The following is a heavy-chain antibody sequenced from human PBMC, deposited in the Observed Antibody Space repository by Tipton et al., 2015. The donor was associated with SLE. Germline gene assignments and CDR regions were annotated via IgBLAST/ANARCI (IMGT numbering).Heavy chain of an antibody. CDR1: GGSFSGYY. CDR2: INHSGST. J-gene: IGHJ4*02. Sequence: TLSLTCAVYGGSFSGYYWSWIRQPPGKGLEWIGEINHSGSTNYNPSLKSRVTISVDTSKNQFSLKLSSVTAADTAVYYCARGGPEDYYDSSGYPFDYWGQGTLVTVSS. D-gene: IGHD3-22*01. CDR3: ARGGPEDYYDSSGYPFDY. V-gene: IGHV4-34*01.